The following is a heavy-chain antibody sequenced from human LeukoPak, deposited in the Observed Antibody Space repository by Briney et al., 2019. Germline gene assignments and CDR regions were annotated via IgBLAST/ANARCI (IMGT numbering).Heavy chain of an antibody. CDR1: GFTFSSYW. V-gene: IGHV3-74*01. CDR2: INSDGRST. J-gene: IGHJ3*02. CDR3: ARGTGYSVFDI. D-gene: IGHD1-26*01. Sequence: PGRSLRLYCAASGFTFSSYWMHWVRQAPGKGLVWVSRINSDGRSTSYADSVKGRFTISRDNAKNTLYLQMNSLRAEDTAVYYCARGTGYSVFDIWGQGTMVTVSS.